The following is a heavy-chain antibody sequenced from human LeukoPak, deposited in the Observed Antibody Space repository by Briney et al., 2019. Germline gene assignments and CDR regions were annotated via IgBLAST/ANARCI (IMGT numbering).Heavy chain of an antibody. CDR3: ARVFSKLSSSWPPFDY. D-gene: IGHD6-13*01. CDR1: GFPLSSYP. V-gene: IGHV3-23*01. Sequence: PGGSLRLPCAASGFPLSSYPRSWVRQAPGKWLEEVSAISGSGGSTYYADSVKGRFTIYRDNSKKTLYLQMNSLRAEDTAVYYCARVFSKLSSSWPPFDYWGQGTLVTVSS. J-gene: IGHJ4*02. CDR2: ISGSGGST.